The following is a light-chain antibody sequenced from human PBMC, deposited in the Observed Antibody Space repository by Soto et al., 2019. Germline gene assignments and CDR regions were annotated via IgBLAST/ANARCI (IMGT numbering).Light chain of an antibody. J-gene: IGKJ5*01. V-gene: IGKV1-12*01. CDR3: QQANSFPIT. Sequence: DIQMAQSPSSLSASLGDTFTITCRASQGLKFLAWYQQKPGKAPRLLIYEATNLQSGVPPRFSGSGSGTDFTLTISSLQPEDFATYFCQQANSFPITFGQGTRLEIK. CDR1: QGLKF. CDR2: EAT.